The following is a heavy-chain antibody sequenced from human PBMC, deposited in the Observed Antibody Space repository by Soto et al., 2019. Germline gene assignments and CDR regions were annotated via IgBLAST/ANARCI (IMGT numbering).Heavy chain of an antibody. D-gene: IGHD5-18*01. CDR2: VNHSGST. J-gene: IGHJ6*03. V-gene: IGHV4-34*01. CDR1: NGSFSGYC. CDR3: ARGQIKSVDTASQIYYYYMDV. Sequence: PSETLSLTCAVYNGSFSGYCWSWIRQPPGKGLEWIGEVNHSGSTNHNPSLKSRVTISLDTSKNQFSLKLSSVTAADTAVYYCARGQIKSVDTASQIYYYYMDVWGKGTTVTVSS.